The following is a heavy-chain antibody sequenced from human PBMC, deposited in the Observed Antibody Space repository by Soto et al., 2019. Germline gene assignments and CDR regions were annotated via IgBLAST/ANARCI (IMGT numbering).Heavy chain of an antibody. D-gene: IGHD3-9*01. V-gene: IGHV4-31*03. CDR2: MYFSGRS. CDR3: ARQTGLTQWWFDF. CDR1: GAHLTTVGSY. J-gene: IGHJ5*01. Sequence: SETLSLTCSVAGAHLTTVGSYWTWIHQRPGKGLEWLGHMYFSGRSYYDPSLESRLTISSDNSKNQFSLSLSSVTAADTGLYFCARQTGLTQWWFDFWGQGVQVTVSS.